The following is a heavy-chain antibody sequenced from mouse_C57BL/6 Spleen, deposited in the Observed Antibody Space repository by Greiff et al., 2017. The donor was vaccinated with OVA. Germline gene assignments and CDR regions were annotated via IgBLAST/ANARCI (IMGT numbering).Heavy chain of an antibody. V-gene: IGHV1-81*01. Sequence: LRQSGAELARPGASVKLSCKASGYTFTSYGISWVKQRTGQGLEWIGEIYPRSGNTYYNEKFKGKATLTADKSSSTAYMELRSLTSEDSAVYFCARRRDLHALDYWGQGTTLTVSS. J-gene: IGHJ2*01. CDR2: IYPRSGNT. CDR3: ARRRDLHALDY. CDR1: GYTFTSYG. D-gene: IGHD3-3*01.